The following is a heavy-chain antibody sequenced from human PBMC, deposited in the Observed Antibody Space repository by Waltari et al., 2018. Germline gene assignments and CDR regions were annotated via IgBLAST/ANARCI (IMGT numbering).Heavy chain of an antibody. CDR1: GYPFTRYD. J-gene: IGHJ6*02. D-gene: IGHD6-19*01. CDR3: ARVYSSGFYYYYYGMDV. Sequence: VQLVPSGAEVKKPGASVKVSWKASGYPFTRYDIHWVRQARDQGSEWMGWMNPNSGNTGYAQKFQGRVTITRNTSISTAYMELSSLRSEDTAVYYCARVYSSGFYYYYYGMDVWGQGTTVTVSS. CDR2: MNPNSGNT. V-gene: IGHV1-8*03.